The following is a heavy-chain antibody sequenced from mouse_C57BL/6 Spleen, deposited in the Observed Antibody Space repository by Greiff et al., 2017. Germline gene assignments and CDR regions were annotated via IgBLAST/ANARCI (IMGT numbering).Heavy chain of an antibody. V-gene: IGHV1-59*01. J-gene: IGHJ4*01. CDR1: GYTFTSYW. CDR3: AEYYGSSYDYYAMDY. D-gene: IGHD1-1*01. Sequence: QVQLQQPGAELVRPGTSVTLSCRASGYTFTSYWMHWVKQRPGQGLEWIGVIDPSDSYTNYNQKFKGKATLTVDTSSSTAYMQLSSLTSEDSAVYYSAEYYGSSYDYYAMDYWGQGTSGTVSS. CDR2: IDPSDSYT.